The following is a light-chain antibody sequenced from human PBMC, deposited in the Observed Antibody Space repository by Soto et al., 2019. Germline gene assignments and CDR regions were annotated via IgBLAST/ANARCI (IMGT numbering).Light chain of an antibody. CDR3: CSYAGTGAYV. CDR1: GSDVGAYNL. Sequence: QSALTQPASVSGSPGQSITISCAGTGSDVGAYNLVSWYQQHPGKAPKLNICEVNTRPSGISNRFSGSKSGDTASLTISGLQAEDDDDYFCCSYAGTGAYVFGTGTKLTVL. J-gene: IGLJ1*01. V-gene: IGLV2-23*02. CDR2: EVN.